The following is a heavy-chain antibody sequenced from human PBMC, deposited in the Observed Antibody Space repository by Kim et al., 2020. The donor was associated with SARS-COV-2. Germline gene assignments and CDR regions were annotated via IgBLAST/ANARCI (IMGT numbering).Heavy chain of an antibody. Sequence: SETLSLTCTVSGGSISSGGYYWSWIRQHPGKGLEWIGYIYYSGSTYYNPSLKSRVTISVDTSKNQFSLKLSSVTAADTAVYYCARDRNGQARFDPWGQGTLVTVSS. V-gene: IGHV4-31*03. CDR2: IYYSGST. J-gene: IGHJ5*02. CDR1: GGSISSGGYY. D-gene: IGHD2-8*01. CDR3: ARDRNGQARFDP.